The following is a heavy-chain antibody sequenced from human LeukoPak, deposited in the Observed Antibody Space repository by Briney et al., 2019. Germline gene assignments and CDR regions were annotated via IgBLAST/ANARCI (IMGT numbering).Heavy chain of an antibody. Sequence: SETLSLTCTASGGSISSYYWSWIRQPAGKGLEWIGRIYTSGSTNYNPSLKSRVTISVDKSKNQFSLKLSSVTAADTAVYYCAGGRARRFGETMFDYWGQGTLVTVSS. D-gene: IGHD3-10*01. J-gene: IGHJ4*02. CDR3: AGGRARRFGETMFDY. CDR1: GGSISSYY. V-gene: IGHV4-4*07. CDR2: IYTSGST.